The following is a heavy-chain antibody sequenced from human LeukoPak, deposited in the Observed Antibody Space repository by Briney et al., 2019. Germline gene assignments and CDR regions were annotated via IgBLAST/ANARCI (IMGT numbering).Heavy chain of an antibody. V-gene: IGHV3-30-3*01. D-gene: IGHD6-13*01. Sequence: GGSLRLSCAASGFTFSSYAMHWVRQAPGKGLEWGAVISYDGSNKYYADSVKGRFTISRDNSKNTLYLQMNSLRAEDTAVYYCAKEPLAAAVHYFDYWGQGTLVTVSS. J-gene: IGHJ4*02. CDR1: GFTFSSYA. CDR3: AKEPLAAAVHYFDY. CDR2: ISYDGSNK.